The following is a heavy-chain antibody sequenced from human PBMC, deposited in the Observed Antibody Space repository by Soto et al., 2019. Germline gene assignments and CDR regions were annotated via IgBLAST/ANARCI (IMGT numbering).Heavy chain of an antibody. J-gene: IGHJ3*02. V-gene: IGHV3-7*01. CDR2: IKQDGSEK. CDR3: ARGFNSALDI. Sequence: PGGSLRLSCAATGFIFSSYWMSWVRQAPGKGLEWVANIKQDGSEKYYVDSAKGRFTISRDNAKNSLHLQMNSLRAEDTAVYYCARGFNSALDIWGQGKMVNVSS. CDR1: GFIFSSYW.